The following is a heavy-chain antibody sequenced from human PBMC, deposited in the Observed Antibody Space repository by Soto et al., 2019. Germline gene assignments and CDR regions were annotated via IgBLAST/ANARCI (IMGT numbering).Heavy chain of an antibody. CDR3: ARVRSDRSSWSRPQYYYGMDV. D-gene: IGHD6-13*01. V-gene: IGHV3-11*06. Sequence: LRLSCAASGFTFSDYYMSWIRQAPGKGLEWVSYISSSSSYTNYADSVKGRFTISRDNAKNSLYLQMNSLRAEDTAVYYCARVRSDRSSWSRPQYYYGMDVWGRGTTVTVSS. CDR2: ISSSSSYT. CDR1: GFTFSDYY. J-gene: IGHJ6*02.